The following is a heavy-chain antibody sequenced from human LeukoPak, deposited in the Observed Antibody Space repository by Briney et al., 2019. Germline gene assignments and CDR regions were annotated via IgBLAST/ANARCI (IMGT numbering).Heavy chain of an antibody. CDR3: ARPDSSAFDY. CDR2: ITSDSSYV. V-gene: IGHV3-21*01. CDR1: GFTFSSYN. Sequence: GGSLRLSCAASGFTFSSYNMNWVRQAPGKGLEWVSSITSDSSYVFYADSVKGRFTISRDNAENSLYLQMNSLRAEDTAVYYCARPDSSAFDYWGQGTLVTVSS. J-gene: IGHJ4*02. D-gene: IGHD6-19*01.